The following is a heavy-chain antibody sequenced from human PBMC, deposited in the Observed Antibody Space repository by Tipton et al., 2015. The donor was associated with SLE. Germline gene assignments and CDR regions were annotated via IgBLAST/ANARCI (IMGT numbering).Heavy chain of an antibody. D-gene: IGHD6-13*01. V-gene: IGHV4-61*02. Sequence: GLVKPSETLSLTCSVSGASISSTSYYWNWIRQPAGKGLEWIGRIFTGESTDYNPSLKSRVTIWADTSKNQFSLKLSSVTAADSAVYYCARHLVAAGTTWFDPWGQGILVTVSS. J-gene: IGHJ5*02. CDR3: ARHLVAAGTTWFDP. CDR1: GASISSTSYY. CDR2: IFTGEST.